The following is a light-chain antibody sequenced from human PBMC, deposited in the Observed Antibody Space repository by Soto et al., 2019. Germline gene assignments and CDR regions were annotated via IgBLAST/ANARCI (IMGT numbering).Light chain of an antibody. V-gene: IGLV2-14*01. CDR2: EVS. J-gene: IGLJ1*01. Sequence: QSALTQPASVSGSPGQSITISCTGTSSDVGGYNYVSWYQQHPGKAPKLMIYEVSNRPSGVSNRFSGSKSGNTASLTISGLQADDAAEYYCSSYTSSSPYVFGTGTKLTV. CDR3: SSYTSSSPYV. CDR1: SSDVGGYNY.